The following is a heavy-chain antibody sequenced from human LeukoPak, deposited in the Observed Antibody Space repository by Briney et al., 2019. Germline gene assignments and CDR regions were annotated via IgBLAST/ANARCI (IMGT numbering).Heavy chain of an antibody. J-gene: IGHJ4*02. V-gene: IGHV3-9*01. D-gene: IGHD6-19*01. CDR2: ISWNSGSI. Sequence: GGSLRLSCAASGFTLSSYAMSWVRQAPGKGLEWVSGISWNSGSIGYADSVKGRFTISRDNTKNSLYLQMNSLRAEDTALYYCAKDLRRYSSGWHGTDYWGQGTLVTVSS. CDR1: GFTLSSYA. CDR3: AKDLRRYSSGWHGTDY.